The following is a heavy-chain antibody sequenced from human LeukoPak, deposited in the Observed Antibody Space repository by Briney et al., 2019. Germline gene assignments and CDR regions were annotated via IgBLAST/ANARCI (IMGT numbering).Heavy chain of an antibody. CDR2: ISSSSSYI. Sequence: PGGSLRLSCAASGFTFSSYSMNWVRQAPGKGLEWVSSISSSSSYIYYADSVKGRFTISRDNAKNSLYLQMNSLRAEDTAVYYCAGDPRYSSSWSPNWFDPWGQGTLVTVSS. CDR1: GFTFSSYS. D-gene: IGHD6-13*01. J-gene: IGHJ5*02. V-gene: IGHV3-21*01. CDR3: AGDPRYSSSWSPNWFDP.